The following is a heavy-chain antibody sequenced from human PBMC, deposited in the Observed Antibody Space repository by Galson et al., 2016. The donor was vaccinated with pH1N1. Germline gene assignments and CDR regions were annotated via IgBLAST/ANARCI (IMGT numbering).Heavy chain of an antibody. Sequence: SLRLSCAATGFVFSSCSVNWVRQAPGKGLEWVSNVNGAGGQTYYSDSVKGRFTISRDNSRNMLFLQMNSLTVEDTAVYYCAKDLPTSWDFDSWGRGTLVIVSS. V-gene: IGHV3-23*01. CDR3: AKDLPTSWDFDS. CDR2: VNGAGGQT. D-gene: IGHD7-27*01. CDR1: GFVFSSCS. J-gene: IGHJ4*02.